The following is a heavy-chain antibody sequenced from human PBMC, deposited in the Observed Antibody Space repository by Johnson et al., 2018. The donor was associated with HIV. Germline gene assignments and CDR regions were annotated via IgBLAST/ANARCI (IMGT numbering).Heavy chain of an antibody. CDR2: INWNGGST. J-gene: IGHJ3*02. V-gene: IGHV3-20*04. D-gene: IGHD1-26*01. Sequence: VQLVESGGGVVRPGGSLRLSCAASGFTFDDYDMSWVRQAPGKGLEWVSGINWNGGSTGYADSVKGRFTTSRDNAKNSLYLQMSSLRAEDTALYYCARDRVMVGATVDAFDIWGQGTMVTVSS. CDR1: GFTFDDYD. CDR3: ARDRVMVGATVDAFDI.